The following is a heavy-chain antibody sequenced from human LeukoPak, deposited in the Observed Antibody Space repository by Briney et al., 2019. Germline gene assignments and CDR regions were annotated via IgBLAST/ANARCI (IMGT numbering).Heavy chain of an antibody. V-gene: IGHV3-7*01. CDR1: GFTFRTYW. J-gene: IGHJ4*02. D-gene: IGHD4/OR15-4a*01. CDR2: MTQDGNEK. CDR3: ARDTLGEGEDANYAVYYFDY. Sequence: GGSLRLSCAASGFTFRTYWMSWVRQALGKGLEWVANMTQDGNEKYYVDSVKGRFTISRDNAKNSLDLQMNSLRAEDTAVYYCARDTLGEGEDANYAVYYFDYWGQGTPVTVSS.